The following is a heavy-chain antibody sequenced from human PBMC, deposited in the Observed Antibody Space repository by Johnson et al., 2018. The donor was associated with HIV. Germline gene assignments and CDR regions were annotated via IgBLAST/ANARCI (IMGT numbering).Heavy chain of an antibody. D-gene: IGHD6-6*01. J-gene: IGHJ3*02. Sequence: QVQLVESGGGVVQPGGSLRLSCAASGFTFSSYGMHWVRQAPGKGLEWVAFIRYDGSNKYYADSVKGRFTISRDNAKNSLYLQMNSLRAEDTAVYYCASLVGSSSGEAFDIWGQGTMVTVSS. CDR1: GFTFSSYG. CDR2: IRYDGSNK. V-gene: IGHV3-30*02. CDR3: ASLVGSSSGEAFDI.